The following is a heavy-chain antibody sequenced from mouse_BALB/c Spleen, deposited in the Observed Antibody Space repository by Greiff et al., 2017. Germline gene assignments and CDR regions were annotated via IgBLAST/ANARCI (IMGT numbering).Heavy chain of an antibody. CDR2: ISCYNGAT. D-gene: IGHD1-1*01. Sequence: LVKTGASVKISCKASGYSFTGYYMHWVKQSHGKSLEWIGYISCYNGATSYNQKFKGKATFTVDTSSSTAYMQFNSLTSEDSAVYYCARDGYYGSSYGAMDYWGQGTSVTVSS. CDR3: ARDGYYGSSYGAMDY. V-gene: IGHV1S34*01. J-gene: IGHJ4*01. CDR1: GYSFTGYY.